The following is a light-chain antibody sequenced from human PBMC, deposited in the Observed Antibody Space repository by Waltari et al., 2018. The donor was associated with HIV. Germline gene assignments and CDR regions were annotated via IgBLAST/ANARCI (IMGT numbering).Light chain of an antibody. V-gene: IGLV2-11*01. J-gene: IGLJ2*01. CDR3: CSYGSPYTS. CDR2: AVA. Sequence: QSALTQPRSVSGSPGQSVTISCADTSGDFGGYNYVSWYQQSPGKAPKVFIYAVAKRPSGVPARFSGSRSGNTAFLTISGLQAEDEADYYCCSYGSPYTSFGGGTTLTVL. CDR1: SGDFGGYNY.